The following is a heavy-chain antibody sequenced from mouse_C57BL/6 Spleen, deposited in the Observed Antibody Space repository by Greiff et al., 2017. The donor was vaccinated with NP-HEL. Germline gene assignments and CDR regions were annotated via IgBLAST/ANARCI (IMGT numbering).Heavy chain of an antibody. CDR3: ARQRAYDLAWFAY. Sequence: VQLKESGGDLVKPGGSLKLSCAASGFTFSSYGMSWVRQTPDKRLEWVATISSGGSYTYYPDSVKGRFTISRDNAKNTLYLQMSSLKSEDTAMYYCARQRAYDLAWFAYWGQGTLVTVSA. V-gene: IGHV5-6*01. CDR1: GFTFSSYG. CDR2: ISSGGSYT. D-gene: IGHD6-5*01. J-gene: IGHJ3*01.